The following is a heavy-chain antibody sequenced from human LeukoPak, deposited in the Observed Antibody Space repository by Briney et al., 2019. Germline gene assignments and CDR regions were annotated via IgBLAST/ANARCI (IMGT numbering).Heavy chain of an antibody. V-gene: IGHV4-30-2*01. Sequence: SETLSLTCPVSGASISSGSFYWSWIRQPPGEGLEWVGYVHHSGSTYYNSSLRGRVTISVDRSKNHSLKLTSVTAADTAVFYCAGNHGGDPRGDYWGQGTLVTVSS. CDR2: VHHSGST. D-gene: IGHD2-21*02. CDR1: GASISSGSFY. CDR3: AGNHGGDPRGDY. J-gene: IGHJ4*02.